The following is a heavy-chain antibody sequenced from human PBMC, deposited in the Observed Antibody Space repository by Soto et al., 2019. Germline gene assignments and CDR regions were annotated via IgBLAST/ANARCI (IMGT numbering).Heavy chain of an antibody. CDR2: IMPIFRTP. J-gene: IGHJ6*02. D-gene: IGHD3-3*02. Sequence: QVQLEQSGAEVKKPGSSVNVSCKASGGTFSTSAISWVRQAPGQGLEWMGGIMPIFRTPDYAQKFQGRVTITADESTSTAYMELSGLRSDDTAVYYCARDKDRQQLGGNYYYMSDVWGQGTTVTVSS. CDR1: GGTFSTSA. V-gene: IGHV1-69*13. CDR3: ARDKDRQQLGGNYYYMSDV.